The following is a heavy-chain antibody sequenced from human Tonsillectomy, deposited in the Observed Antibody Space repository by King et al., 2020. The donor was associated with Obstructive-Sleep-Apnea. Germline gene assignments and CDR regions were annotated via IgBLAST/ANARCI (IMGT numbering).Heavy chain of an antibody. CDR1: GYTLTELS. V-gene: IGHV1-24*01. J-gene: IGHJ4*02. CDR3: ATDGGGGSGSYYNARSV. D-gene: IGHD3-10*01. CDR2: FDPEDGET. Sequence: VQLVQSGAEVKNPGASVKVSCKVSGYTLTELSMHWVRQAPGKGLEWMGGFDPEDGETIYAHKFQGRVTMTEDTSTDTAYMELSSLRSEDTAVYYCATDGGGGSGSYYNARSVWGQGTLVTVSS.